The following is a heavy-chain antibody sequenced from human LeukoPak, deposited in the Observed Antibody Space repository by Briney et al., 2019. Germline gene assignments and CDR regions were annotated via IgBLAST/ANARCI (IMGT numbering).Heavy chain of an antibody. V-gene: IGHV3-48*02. J-gene: IGHJ4*02. Sequence: GGSLRLSCAASGFTFSSYSMNWVRQAPGKGPEWVSYISSSSNTIYYADSVKGRFTISRDNAKNSLFLQMNSLRDEDTSVYYCARAVTVVTRGGLVFDYWGQGTLVTVSS. D-gene: IGHD2-21*02. CDR3: ARAVTVVTRGGLVFDY. CDR2: ISSSSNTI. CDR1: GFTFSSYS.